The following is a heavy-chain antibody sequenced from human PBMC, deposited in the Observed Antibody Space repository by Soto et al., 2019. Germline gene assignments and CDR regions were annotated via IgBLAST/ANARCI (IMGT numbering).Heavy chain of an antibody. D-gene: IGHD6-6*01. CDR2: INHSGST. CDR1: GGYFSGYY. J-gene: IGHJ6*02. Sequence: SETLSLTCAVYGGYFSGYYWSWIRQTPGKGLEWIGEINHSGSTNYNPSLKSRVTISVDTSKNQFSLKLSSVTAADTAVYYCARASIAARPPYYYYYYGMDVWGQGTAVTVSS. V-gene: IGHV4-34*01. CDR3: ARASIAARPPYYYYYYGMDV.